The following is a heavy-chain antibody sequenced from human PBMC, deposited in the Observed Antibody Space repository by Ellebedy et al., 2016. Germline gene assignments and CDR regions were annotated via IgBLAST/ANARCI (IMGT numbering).Heavy chain of an antibody. Sequence: GGSLRLSCAASGFTFSSAWMNWVRQAPGKGLEWVGRIKSKTDGGAADYAAPVKGRFTISRDDSKNTLYLQMNSLKTEDTAVYFCTTVYRYNYDSVWGQGTLVTVSS. V-gene: IGHV3-15*01. CDR2: IKSKTDGGAA. CDR3: TTVYRYNYDSV. D-gene: IGHD5-18*01. CDR1: GFTFSSAW. J-gene: IGHJ4*02.